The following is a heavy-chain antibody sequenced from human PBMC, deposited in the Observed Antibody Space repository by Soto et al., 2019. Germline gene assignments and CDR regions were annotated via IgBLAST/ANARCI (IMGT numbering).Heavy chain of an antibody. Sequence: GGSLRLSCAASGFTFSNYAMSWVRQAPGTGLEWVSAISSSSDNTYYADSVKGRFTISRDNAKNTLSLQMDSLRAEDTAVYYCAKNGYGSGVLWWFDPWGQGTLVTVSS. CDR2: ISSSSDNT. J-gene: IGHJ5*02. CDR1: GFTFSNYA. CDR3: AKNGYGSGVLWWFDP. D-gene: IGHD5-12*01. V-gene: IGHV3-23*01.